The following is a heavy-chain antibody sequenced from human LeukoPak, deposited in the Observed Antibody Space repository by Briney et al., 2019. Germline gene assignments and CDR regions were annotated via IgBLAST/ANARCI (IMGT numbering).Heavy chain of an antibody. J-gene: IGHJ4*02. D-gene: IGHD2-15*01. CDR2: IYSGGST. CDR3: AAKYCSGGSCYY. V-gene: IGHV3-66*01. Sequence: PGGSLRLSCAASGFTFSSYSMNWVRQAPGKGLEWVSVIYSGGSTYYADSVKGRFTISRDNSKNTLYLQMNSLRAEDTAVYYCAAKYCSGGSCYYWGQGTLVTVSS. CDR1: GFTFSSYS.